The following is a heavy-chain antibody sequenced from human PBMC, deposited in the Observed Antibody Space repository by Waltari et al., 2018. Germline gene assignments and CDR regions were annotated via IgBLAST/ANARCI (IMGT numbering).Heavy chain of an antibody. D-gene: IGHD2-15*01. J-gene: IGHJ6*03. CDR1: GYTFTRYY. CDR3: ARVVVVVVAATPGYMDV. V-gene: IGHV1-2*02. Sequence: QVQLVQSGAAVKKPGASVQVSWQASGYTFTRYYMQWLRQAHGQGLEWMGWINPNSGGTNYAQKFQGRVTMTRDTSISTAYMELSRLRSDDTAVYYCARVVVVVVAATPGYMDVWGKGTTVTVSS. CDR2: INPNSGGT.